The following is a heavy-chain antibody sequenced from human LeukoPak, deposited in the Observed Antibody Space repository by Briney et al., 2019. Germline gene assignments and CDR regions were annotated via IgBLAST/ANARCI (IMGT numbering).Heavy chain of an antibody. D-gene: IGHD1-26*01. CDR3: AAGRAVGATSKAFDY. Sequence: SETLSLTCTVSGGSISSYYWSWIRQPPGKGLEWIGYIYYSGSTNYNPSLKSRVTISVDTSKNQFSLKLSSVTAADTAVYYCAAGRAVGATSKAFDYWGQGTLVTVSS. CDR2: IYYSGST. V-gene: IGHV4-59*01. CDR1: GGSISSYY. J-gene: IGHJ4*02.